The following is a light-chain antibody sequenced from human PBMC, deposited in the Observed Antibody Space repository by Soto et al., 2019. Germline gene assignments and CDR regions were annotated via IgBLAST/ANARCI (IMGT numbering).Light chain of an antibody. CDR1: QSITQSF. J-gene: IGKJ4*01. V-gene: IGKV3-20*01. CDR3: QQYASSPLT. CDR2: GAS. Sequence: EIVLTQSPGTLSMSPGGRATLSCRASQSITQSFLAWYQQRPGQSPRLLIYGASNRAAGIPGRFSGSGSGTDFSLTISRLEPEDFAVYYCQQYASSPLTFGGGTK.